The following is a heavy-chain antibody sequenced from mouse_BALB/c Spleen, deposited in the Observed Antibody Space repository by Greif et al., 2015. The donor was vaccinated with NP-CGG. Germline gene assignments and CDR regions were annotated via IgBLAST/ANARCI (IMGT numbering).Heavy chain of an antibody. Sequence: VQLVESGPGLVAPSQSLSITCTVSGFSLTSYGVHWVRQPPGKGLEWLGVIWAGGSTNYNSALMSRLSISKDNSKSQVFLKMNSLQTDDTAMYYCAIGGGTWYFDVWGAGTTVTVSS. CDR2: IWAGGST. J-gene: IGHJ1*01. CDR3: AIGGGTWYFDV. CDR1: GFSLTSYG. D-gene: IGHD4-1*01. V-gene: IGHV2-9*02.